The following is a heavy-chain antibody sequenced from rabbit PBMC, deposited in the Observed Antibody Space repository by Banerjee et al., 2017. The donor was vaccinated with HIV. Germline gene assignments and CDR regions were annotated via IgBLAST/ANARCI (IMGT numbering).Heavy chain of an antibody. J-gene: IGHJ4*01. V-gene: IGHV1S40*01. CDR1: GFSFSSSYY. Sequence: QQLVESGGGLVKPGASLTLTCEASGFSFSSSYYMWWVRQAPGKGLEWIGWIYGGSGGSTYYASWAKGRFTISKTSSTTVTLQMTSLTAADTATYFCARDLPISGGYSFDLWGQGTLVTVS. CDR3: ARDLPISGGYSFDL. CDR2: IYGGSGGST. D-gene: IGHD1-1*01.